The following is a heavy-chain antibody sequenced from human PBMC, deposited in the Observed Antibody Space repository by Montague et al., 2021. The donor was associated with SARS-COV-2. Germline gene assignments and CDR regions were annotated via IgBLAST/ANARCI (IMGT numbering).Heavy chain of an antibody. V-gene: IGHV2-70*01. Sequence: PALVKPTQTLTLTCTFSGFSPSTSGMCVSWIRQPPGKALEWLALIAWDDDKCFSTSLKTRLTISKDTSKNQVVLTMTNMDPVDTATYYCARILHDILTGYYSFDYWGQGTLVTISS. D-gene: IGHD3-9*01. J-gene: IGHJ4*02. CDR2: IAWDDDK. CDR3: ARILHDILTGYYSFDY. CDR1: GFSPSTSGMC.